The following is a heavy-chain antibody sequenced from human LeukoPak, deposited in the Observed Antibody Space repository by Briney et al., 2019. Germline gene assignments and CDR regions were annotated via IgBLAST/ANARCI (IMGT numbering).Heavy chain of an antibody. CDR1: GFTVSDYA. D-gene: IGHD3-10*01. Sequence: GGSLRLSCAPSGFTVSDYAMSWVRQAPGKGLEWVSSIGHTLGSTYYTESVKGRFIISRDSSKNTVFLRMNSLRADDTAVYYCAKDPFYYGTGGPTWGQRTLVTVSS. J-gene: IGHJ4*02. CDR3: AKDPFYYGTGGPT. V-gene: IGHV3-23*01. CDR2: IGHTLGST.